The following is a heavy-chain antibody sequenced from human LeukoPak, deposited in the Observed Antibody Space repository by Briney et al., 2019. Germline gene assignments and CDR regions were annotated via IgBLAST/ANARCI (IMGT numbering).Heavy chain of an antibody. Sequence: GASVKVSCKASGYTFTSYGISWVRQAPGQGLEWMGWISAYNCNTNYAQKLQGRVTITRDTSTSTAYMELRSLRSDDTAVYYCARWVLIAAAGTTGAPDYWGQGTLVTVSS. CDR1: GYTFTSYG. J-gene: IGHJ4*02. D-gene: IGHD6-13*01. V-gene: IGHV1-18*01. CDR3: ARWVLIAAAGTTGAPDY. CDR2: ISAYNCNT.